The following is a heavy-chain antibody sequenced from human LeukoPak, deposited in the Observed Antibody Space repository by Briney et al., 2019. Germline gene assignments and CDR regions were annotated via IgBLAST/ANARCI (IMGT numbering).Heavy chain of an antibody. Sequence: ASVKVSCKASGYTFTSYYMHWVRQAPGQGLEWMGIINPSGGSTSYAQKFQGRVTMTRDMSTSTVYMELSSLRSEDTAVYYCARVRSSGWYVGSVYYYYYMDVWGKGTTVTVSS. CDR2: INPSGGST. D-gene: IGHD6-19*01. CDR3: ARVRSSGWYVGSVYYYYYMDV. V-gene: IGHV1-46*01. CDR1: GYTFTSYY. J-gene: IGHJ6*03.